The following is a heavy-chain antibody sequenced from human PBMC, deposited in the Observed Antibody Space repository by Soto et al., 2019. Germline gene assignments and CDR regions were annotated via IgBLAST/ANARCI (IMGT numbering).Heavy chain of an antibody. J-gene: IGHJ4*02. V-gene: IGHV1-46*01. D-gene: IGHD3-16*01. CDR3: IVDGAAPYTGFDY. CDR2: VNPGGDGA. Sequence: QVQLVQSGAEVKKPGASVQVSCKASGYTFTNYCMHWVRQAPGQGLEWMGRVNPGGDGATYAQKFQGRVTMTRDTPTSTVYMELSSQRSEDTAVYYCIVDGAAPYTGFDYWGQGNLVTVSS. CDR1: GYTFTNYC.